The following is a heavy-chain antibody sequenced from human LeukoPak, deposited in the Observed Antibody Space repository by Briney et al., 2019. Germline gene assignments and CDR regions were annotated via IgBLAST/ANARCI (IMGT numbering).Heavy chain of an antibody. Sequence: GESLKISCKGSGYSFTSYWIGWVRQMPGKGLEWMGIIYPGDSDTRYSPSFQGQVTISADKSISTAYLQWSSLKASDTAMYYCARAAVYYGSGRYDAFDIWGQGTLVTVSS. V-gene: IGHV5-51*01. D-gene: IGHD3-10*01. CDR1: GYSFTSYW. CDR2: IYPGDSDT. CDR3: ARAAVYYGSGRYDAFDI. J-gene: IGHJ3*02.